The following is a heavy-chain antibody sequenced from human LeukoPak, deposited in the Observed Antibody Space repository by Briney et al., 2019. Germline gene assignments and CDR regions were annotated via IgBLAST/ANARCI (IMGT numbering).Heavy chain of an antibody. Sequence: PSETLSLTRTVSGGSISSYYWSWIRQPPGKGLEWIGSLYYSGNTNYNPTLKSRVTISLDTSKTQFSLKLSSVTAADTAVYYCARGSSPFDYWGQGTLVTVSS. CDR3: ARGSSPFDY. CDR2: LYYSGNT. V-gene: IGHV4-59*08. CDR1: GGSISSYY. J-gene: IGHJ4*02.